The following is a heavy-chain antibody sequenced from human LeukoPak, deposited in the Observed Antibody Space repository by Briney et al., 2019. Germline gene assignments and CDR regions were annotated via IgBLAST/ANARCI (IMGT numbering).Heavy chain of an antibody. V-gene: IGHV3-30*09. CDR3: ARDMVD. CDR1: GFSFSSYS. D-gene: IGHD2-15*01. CDR2: ISSDGNSK. Sequence: GGSLRLSCAASGFSFSSYSIHWVRQAPGKGLEWVAVISSDGNSKNFALSVKGRFAISRDNSKNTLFLQMNNLRSEDTALYYCARDMVDWGQGTLVTVSS. J-gene: IGHJ4*02.